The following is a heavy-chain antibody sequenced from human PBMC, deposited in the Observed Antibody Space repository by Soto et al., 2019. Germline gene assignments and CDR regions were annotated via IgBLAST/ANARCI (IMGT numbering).Heavy chain of an antibody. CDR2: IYFTGNT. D-gene: IGHD6-25*01. CDR1: GGSITSSSHF. CDR3: AGQTFTIAAASYGRSNWFDP. V-gene: IGHV4-39*01. Sequence: PSETLSLTCSASGGSITSSSHFWGWVRQPPGKGLEWIGTIYFTGNTSYTPSLKSRLTMSIDTSKNEFSLRLHSVTAADTAVYYCAGQTFTIAAASYGRSNWFDPWGPGTLVTGSS. J-gene: IGHJ5*02.